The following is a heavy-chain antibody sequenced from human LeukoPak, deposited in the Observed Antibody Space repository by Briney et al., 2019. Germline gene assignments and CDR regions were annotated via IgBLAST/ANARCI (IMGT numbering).Heavy chain of an antibody. CDR1: GYTFTTCG. V-gene: IGHV1-18*01. CDR3: VRDVAQVVSAAAAHYYYYYMDV. J-gene: IGHJ6*03. D-gene: IGHD2-2*01. Sequence: AAVKVSCKASGYTFTTCGISWMRQAPGQGIEWMVWISVYNGDTKHTQKFQDRVTMTTDTSTSTAYMELRSLRSDDTAGYYCVRDVAQVVSAAAAHYYYYYMDVWGKGTTVTVSS. CDR2: ISVYNGDT.